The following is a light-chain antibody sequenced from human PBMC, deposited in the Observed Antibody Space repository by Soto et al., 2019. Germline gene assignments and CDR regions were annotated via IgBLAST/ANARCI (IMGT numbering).Light chain of an antibody. CDR1: SSNIGAGYD. Sequence: QSVLTQPPSVSGAPGQRVTISCTGSSSNIGAGYDVHWYQQLPGTAPKLLIYDNSNRPSGVPGRFSGSKSGTSSSLAITGLQADDEADYYCQSYDSSLSAYVFGTGTKVTVL. J-gene: IGLJ1*01. V-gene: IGLV1-40*01. CDR2: DNS. CDR3: QSYDSSLSAYV.